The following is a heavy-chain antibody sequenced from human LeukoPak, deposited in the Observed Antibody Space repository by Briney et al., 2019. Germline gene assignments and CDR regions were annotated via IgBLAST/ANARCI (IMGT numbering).Heavy chain of an antibody. V-gene: IGHV3-69-1*01. J-gene: IGHJ4*02. CDR1: GFTLSNSS. D-gene: IGHD6-19*01. CDR2: ISSQRSI. CDR3: ARDKSGWARDY. Sequence: KTGGSLRLSCVVSGFTLSNSSMSWARHAPGEGLECVSSISSQRSIYAESVRGRFTISRDTAKNSLYLQMNSLRAEDSALYYCARDKSGWARDYWGQGTLVTVSA.